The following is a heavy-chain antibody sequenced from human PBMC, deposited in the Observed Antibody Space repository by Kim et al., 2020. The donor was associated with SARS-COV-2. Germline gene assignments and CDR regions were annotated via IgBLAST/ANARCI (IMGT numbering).Heavy chain of an antibody. CDR3: ARDQPWDSSGYYSGPYYYGMDV. J-gene: IGHJ6*02. V-gene: IGHV4-34*01. CDR1: GGSFSGYY. D-gene: IGHD3-22*01. CDR2: INHSGST. Sequence: SETLSLTCAVYGGSFSGYYWSWIRQPPGKGLEWIGEINHSGSTNYNPSLKSRVTISVDTSKNQFSLKLSSVTAADTAVYYCARDQPWDSSGYYSGPYYYGMDVWGQGTTVTVSS.